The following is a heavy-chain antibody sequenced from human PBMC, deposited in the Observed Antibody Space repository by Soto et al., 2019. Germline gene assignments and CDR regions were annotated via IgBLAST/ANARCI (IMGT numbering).Heavy chain of an antibody. Sequence: QLQLQESGPGLVKPSETLSLTCTVSGGSITSSSHYWGWIRQPPGKGLEGIGNTYYDGNTYYNAPLKSRFTNSLDTSKSQFPLRLNSVTSAYTAVYYCARASITPRLFMYPFDYWGQGTLVTVSS. CDR1: GGSITSSSHY. J-gene: IGHJ4*02. CDR3: ARASITPRLFMYPFDY. D-gene: IGHD6-6*01. V-gene: IGHV4-39*01. CDR2: TYYDGNT.